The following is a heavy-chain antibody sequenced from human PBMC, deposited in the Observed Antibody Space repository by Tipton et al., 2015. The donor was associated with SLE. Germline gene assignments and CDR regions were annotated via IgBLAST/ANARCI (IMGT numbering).Heavy chain of an antibody. CDR2: ITSTSSST. CDR1: GFTFSTYS. V-gene: IGHV3-21*01. Sequence: GSLRLSCAASGFTFSTYSMNWVRQAPGKGLEWVSSITSTSSSTYYTDSEKGRFTNSRDNAENSLFLQMNSLRAEDTAVYYCARDQYSSGRWDYWGQGALVTVSS. D-gene: IGHD6-19*01. J-gene: IGHJ4*02. CDR3: ARDQYSSGRWDY.